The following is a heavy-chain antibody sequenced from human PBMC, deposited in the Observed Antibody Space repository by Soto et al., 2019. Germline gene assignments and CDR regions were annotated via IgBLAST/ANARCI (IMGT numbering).Heavy chain of an antibody. Sequence: EVQLVESGGGLVKPGGSLRLSCAASGFTFSSYSMNWVRQAPGKGLEWVSSISSSSSYIYYADSVKGRFTISRDNAKKSLYLQMNSLRAEDKAVYYCARGGDILVVVAATQNHDAFDIWGQGTMVTVSS. CDR2: ISSSSSYI. CDR3: ARGGDILVVVAATQNHDAFDI. D-gene: IGHD2-15*01. V-gene: IGHV3-21*01. J-gene: IGHJ3*02. CDR1: GFTFSSYS.